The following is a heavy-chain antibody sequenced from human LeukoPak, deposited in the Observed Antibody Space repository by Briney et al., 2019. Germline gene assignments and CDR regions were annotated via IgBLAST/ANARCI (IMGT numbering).Heavy chain of an antibody. CDR3: ARDSNYGMDV. J-gene: IGHJ6*02. CDR2: ISGRGSST. V-gene: IGHV3-23*01. Sequence: GSLRLSCAASGFTFSSYVMSWVRQAPGKGLEWVSGISGRGSSTYYADSVKGRFTISRDNSKNTLYLQMNSLRAEDTAVYYCARDSNYGMDVWGQGTTVTVSS. CDR1: GFTFSSYV.